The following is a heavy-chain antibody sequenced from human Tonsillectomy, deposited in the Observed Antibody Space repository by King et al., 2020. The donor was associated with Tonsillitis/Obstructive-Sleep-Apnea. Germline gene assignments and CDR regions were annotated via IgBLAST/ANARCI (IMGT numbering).Heavy chain of an antibody. V-gene: IGHV4-34*01. Sequence: VQLQQWGAGLLKPSETLSLTCAVYGGSFSGYYWSWIRQPPGKGLEWIGEINHSGSTNYNPSLKSRVTISVDTSKNQFSLKLSSVTAADTAVYYCVCSGWEPNPVSGADDAFDIWGQGTMVTVSS. J-gene: IGHJ3*02. CDR1: GGSFSGYY. D-gene: IGHD1-14*01. CDR3: VCSGWEPNPVSGADDAFDI. CDR2: INHSGST.